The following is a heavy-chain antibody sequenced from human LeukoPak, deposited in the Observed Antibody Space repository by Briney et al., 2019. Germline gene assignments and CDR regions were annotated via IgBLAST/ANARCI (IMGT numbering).Heavy chain of an antibody. CDR3: ARGNLTTVTNDY. D-gene: IGHD4-17*01. J-gene: IGHJ4*02. CDR1: GYTLTELS. V-gene: IGHV1-69*13. Sequence: ASVKVSCKVSGYTLTELSMHWVRQAPGQGLEWMGGIIPIFGTANYAQKFQGRVTITANESTSTAYMELSSLRSEDTAVYYCARGNLTTVTNDYWGQGTLVTVSS. CDR2: IIPIFGTA.